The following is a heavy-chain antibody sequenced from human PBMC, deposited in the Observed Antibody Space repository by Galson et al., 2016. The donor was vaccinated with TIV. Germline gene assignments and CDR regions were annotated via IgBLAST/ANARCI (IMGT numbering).Heavy chain of an antibody. CDR1: GVIFNSYT. Sequence: QSGAEVKKPGSSVKVSCKASGVIFNSYTFNWVRQAPGQGLEWMGGIIPIFGTTNYAQKFQGRVTITTDKSTTTAYMELSSLRSEDTAVYYCARDASGSYKDYYYGMDVWGQGITVIVSS. CDR2: IIPIFGTT. CDR3: ARDASGSYKDYYYGMDV. V-gene: IGHV1-69*05. D-gene: IGHD1-26*01. J-gene: IGHJ6*02.